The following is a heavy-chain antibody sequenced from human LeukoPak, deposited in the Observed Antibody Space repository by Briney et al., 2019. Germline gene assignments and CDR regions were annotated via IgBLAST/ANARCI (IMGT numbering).Heavy chain of an antibody. J-gene: IGHJ4*02. D-gene: IGHD5-18*01. CDR1: GFTFSSYA. V-gene: IGHV3-23*01. Sequence: GGSLRLSCAASGFTFSSYAMSWVRQAPGKGLEWVSAISGSGGSTYYADSVKGRFTISRDNSKNTLYLQVNSLRAEDTAVYYCAKDLFSVDTAMVDYWGQGTLVTVSS. CDR3: AKDLFSVDTAMVDY. CDR2: ISGSGGST.